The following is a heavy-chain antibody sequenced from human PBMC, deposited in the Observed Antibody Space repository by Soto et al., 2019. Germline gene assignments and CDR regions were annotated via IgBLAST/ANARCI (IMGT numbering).Heavy chain of an antibody. J-gene: IGHJ4*02. Sequence: GGSLGLSCAASGFTFSSYSMSWVRKDPGKGLEWVSAISGSGGSTYYADSVKGRFTISRDNSKNTLYLQMNSLRAEDTAVYYCAKARAQYYDFWSGYPVDYWGQGTLVTVSS. D-gene: IGHD3-3*01. CDR2: ISGSGGST. CDR1: GFTFSSYS. CDR3: AKARAQYYDFWSGYPVDY. V-gene: IGHV3-23*01.